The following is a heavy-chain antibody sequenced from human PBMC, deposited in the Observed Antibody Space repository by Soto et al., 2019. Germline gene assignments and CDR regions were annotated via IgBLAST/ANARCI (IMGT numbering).Heavy chain of an antibody. CDR3: ARADQTWIQLWNLRVDV. CDR2: ISYDGSNE. CDR1: GFTFSSYA. V-gene: IGHV3-30-3*01. Sequence: LRLSCAASGFTFSSYAMHWVRQVPGRGLEWVAVISYDGSNEYNADSLKGRFTISRDNSKNTLYLQMNSLRAEDTAVYYCARADQTWIQLWNLRVDVWGQGTTVTVSS. D-gene: IGHD5-18*01. J-gene: IGHJ6*02.